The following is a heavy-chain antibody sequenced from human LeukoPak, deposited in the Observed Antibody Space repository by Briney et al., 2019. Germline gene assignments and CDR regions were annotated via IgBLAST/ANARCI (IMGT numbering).Heavy chain of an antibody. CDR3: ARDRAGGSSLDC. J-gene: IGHJ4*02. V-gene: IGHV4-59*01. Sequence: SETLSLTCTVSGGSISRDYWSWIRQPPGKGLEWIGYIYYTGSTNYNPSLNSQVTISLETAKNQFYLNLSSVTAADTAVYYCARDRAGGSSLDCWGQGILVTVSS. D-gene: IGHD2-2*01. CDR2: IYYTGST. CDR1: GGSISRDY.